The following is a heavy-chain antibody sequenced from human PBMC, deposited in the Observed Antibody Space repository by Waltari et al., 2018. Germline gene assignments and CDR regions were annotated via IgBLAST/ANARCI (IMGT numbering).Heavy chain of an antibody. Sequence: QLQLQESGPGLVKPSETLSLTCTVSGGSISSSSYYWGWIRQPPGKGLEWIGSIYYSGSTYYNPSLKSRVTISVDTSKNQFSLKLSSVTAADTAVYYCARDLCSGGSCYPGHFDYWGQGTLVIVSS. J-gene: IGHJ4*02. D-gene: IGHD2-15*01. CDR1: GGSISSSSYY. V-gene: IGHV4-39*07. CDR2: IYYSGST. CDR3: ARDLCSGGSCYPGHFDY.